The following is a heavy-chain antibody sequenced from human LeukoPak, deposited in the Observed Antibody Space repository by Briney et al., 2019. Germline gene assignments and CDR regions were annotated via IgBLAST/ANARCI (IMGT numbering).Heavy chain of an antibody. D-gene: IGHD3-3*01. Sequence: PGGSLRLSCATSGFIFSTFTMNWVRQAPGKGLEWVSSISSTSGSIYYADSVKGRFTTSRDNGKNSLYLQMNSLRDEDTAVYYCARGPLRSGFDYWGQGALVTVSS. V-gene: IGHV3-48*02. CDR3: ARGPLRSGFDY. CDR1: GFIFSTFT. CDR2: ISSTSGSI. J-gene: IGHJ4*02.